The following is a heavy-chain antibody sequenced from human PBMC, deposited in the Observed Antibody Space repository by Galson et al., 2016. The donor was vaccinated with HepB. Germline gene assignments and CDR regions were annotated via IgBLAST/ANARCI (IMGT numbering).Heavy chain of an antibody. CDR3: ARASYYDSSGHDVFDI. CDR1: GYTFTNYA. J-gene: IGHJ3*02. Sequence: SGYTFTNYAVHWVRQAPGQRLEWMGWINAGNGNTKYSQKFQGRVTITRDTSASTAYMELSSPRSEDTAVYYCARASYYDSSGHDVFDIWGQGTMVTVSS. CDR2: INAGNGNT. D-gene: IGHD3-22*01. V-gene: IGHV1-3*01.